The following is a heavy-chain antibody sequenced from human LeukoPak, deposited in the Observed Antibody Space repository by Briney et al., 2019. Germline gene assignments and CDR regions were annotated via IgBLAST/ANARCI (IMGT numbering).Heavy chain of an antibody. J-gene: IGHJ5*02. CDR2: IIPIFGTA. CDR3: ARDHESVPDWFDP. D-gene: IGHD3-10*01. Sequence: VASVKVSCKASGGTFSSYAISWVRQAPGQGLEWMGRIIPIFGTANYAQKFQGRVTITTDESTSTAYMELSSLRSEDTAVYYCARDHESVPDWFDPWGQGTLVTVSS. CDR1: GGTFSSYA. V-gene: IGHV1-69*05.